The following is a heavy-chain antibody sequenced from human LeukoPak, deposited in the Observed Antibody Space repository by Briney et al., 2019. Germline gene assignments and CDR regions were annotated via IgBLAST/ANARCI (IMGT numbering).Heavy chain of an antibody. CDR2: ISAYNGNT. Sequence: GASVKVSCKASGYTFTGYYMHWVRQAPGQGLEWMGWISAYNGNTNYAQKLQGRVTMTTDTSTSTAYMELRSLRSDDTAVYYCAREEYSSSSPYYDYVWSQGTLVTVSS. V-gene: IGHV1-18*04. CDR3: AREEYSSSSPYYDYV. CDR1: GYTFTGYY. D-gene: IGHD6-6*01. J-gene: IGHJ4*02.